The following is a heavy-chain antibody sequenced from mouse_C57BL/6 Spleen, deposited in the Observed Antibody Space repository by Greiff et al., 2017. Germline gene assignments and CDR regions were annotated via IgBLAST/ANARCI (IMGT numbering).Heavy chain of an antibody. V-gene: IGHV1-53*01. J-gene: IGHJ4*01. CDR3: ARELHYYAMDY. Sequence: QVQLQQPGTELAKPGASVKLSCKASGYTFTSYWMHWVKQRPGQGLEWIGNINPSNGGTNYNEKFKSKATLTVDKSSSTAYMQLSSLTSEDSAVXDCARELHYYAMDYWGQGTSVTVSS. CDR1: GYTFTSYW. CDR2: INPSNGGT.